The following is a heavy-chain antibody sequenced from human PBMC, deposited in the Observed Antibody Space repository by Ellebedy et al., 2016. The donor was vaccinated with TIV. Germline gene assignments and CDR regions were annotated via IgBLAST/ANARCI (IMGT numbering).Heavy chain of an antibody. CDR2: INPSGGST. V-gene: IGHV1-46*04. J-gene: IGHJ4*02. CDR1: GYTFTSYY. D-gene: IGHD1-26*01. CDR3: VTGPPKWEVPLDLDS. Sequence: ASVKVSCKASGYTFTSYYMHWVRQAPGQGLEWMGLINPSGGSTTYAQMLQGRVTITRDTSTSTVYMEMSSLRSEDTAMYYCVTGPPKWEVPLDLDSWGQGTLVTVSS.